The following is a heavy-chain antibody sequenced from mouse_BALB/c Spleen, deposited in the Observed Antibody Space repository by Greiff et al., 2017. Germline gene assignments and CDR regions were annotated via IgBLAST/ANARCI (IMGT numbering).Heavy chain of an antibody. CDR1: GYTFTSYW. D-gene: IGHD3-1*01. CDR3: ARRELGLQGY. Sequence: QVQLKQPGAELVKPGASVKLSCKASGYTFTSYWMHWVKQRPGQGLAWIGEIDPSDSYTNYNQKFKGKATLTVDKSSSTADMQRSSLTSEDSAVYDGARRELGLQGYWGQGTTLTGSS. CDR2: IDPSDSYT. J-gene: IGHJ2*01. V-gene: IGHV1-69*02.